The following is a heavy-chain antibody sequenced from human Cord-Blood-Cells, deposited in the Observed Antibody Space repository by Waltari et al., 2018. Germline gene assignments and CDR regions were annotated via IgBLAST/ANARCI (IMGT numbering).Heavy chain of an antibody. D-gene: IGHD6-6*01. CDR2: IYYSGST. CDR1: VGSISSSSYY. J-gene: IGHJ4*02. Sequence: QLQLQESGPGLVKPSETLSLTCTVSVGSISSSSYYWGWTGQPPGTGLEWIGSIYYSGSTYYNPSLKSRVPISVDTSKNHFSLKRSSVTAADTAVYYCARLDGSSSSFDYWGQGTLVTVSS. CDR3: ARLDGSSSSFDY. V-gene: IGHV4-39*01.